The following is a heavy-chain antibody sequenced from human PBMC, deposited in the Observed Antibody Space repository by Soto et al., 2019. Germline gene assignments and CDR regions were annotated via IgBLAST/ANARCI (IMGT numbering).Heavy chain of an antibody. V-gene: IGHV3-21*01. Sequence: GGSLRLSCAASGFTFSRYSMNWVRQAPGKGLEWVSSISSSSSYIYYADSVKGRFTISRDNAKNSLYLQMNSLRAEDTAVYYCARSPSMTTVSLDYWGQGTLVTVSS. J-gene: IGHJ4*02. CDR2: ISSSSSYI. D-gene: IGHD4-17*01. CDR1: GFTFSRYS. CDR3: ARSPSMTTVSLDY.